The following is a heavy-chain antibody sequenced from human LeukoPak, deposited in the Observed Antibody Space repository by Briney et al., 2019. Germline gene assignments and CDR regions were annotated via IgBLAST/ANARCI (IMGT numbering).Heavy chain of an antibody. V-gene: IGHV3-74*01. D-gene: IGHD6-19*01. Sequence: PGGPLRLSCAAPGFTLRTYWMHWVRQALGRGLLWASHINTDGNSTTYAGSVKGRFTVSRDNAKNTLYLQMNSLRADDTAVYYCARRNWYSSGRGGVPSDAFDIWGQGTMVTVSS. J-gene: IGHJ3*02. CDR3: ARRNWYSSGRGGVPSDAFDI. CDR2: INTDGNST. CDR1: GFTLRTYW.